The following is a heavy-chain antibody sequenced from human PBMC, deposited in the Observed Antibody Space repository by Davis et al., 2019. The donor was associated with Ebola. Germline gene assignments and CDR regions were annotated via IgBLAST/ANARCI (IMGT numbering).Heavy chain of an antibody. D-gene: IGHD3-16*01. CDR2: ISYDGSNK. CDR1: GFTFSSYG. J-gene: IGHJ5*02. V-gene: IGHV3-30*03. Sequence: GESLKISCAASGFTFSSYGMHWVRQAPGKGLEWVAVISYDGSNKYYADSVKGRFTISRDNSKNTLYLQMNSLRAEDTAVYYCARDVGANSMNWFDPWGQGTLVTVSS. CDR3: ARDVGANSMNWFDP.